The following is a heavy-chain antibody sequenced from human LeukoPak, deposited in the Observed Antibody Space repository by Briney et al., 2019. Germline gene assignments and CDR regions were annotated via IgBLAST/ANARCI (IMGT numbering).Heavy chain of an antibody. Sequence: SETLSLTCTISGGSISSYYWSWIRQPPGKGLEWIGYIYYTGSTNYNPSLKSRVTISVDTSKNQFSLKVSSVTAADTAVYYCARADYGSGSYFVDSWGQGTLVTVSS. CDR1: GGSISSYY. D-gene: IGHD3-10*01. V-gene: IGHV4-59*01. J-gene: IGHJ4*02. CDR2: IYYTGST. CDR3: ARADYGSGSYFVDS.